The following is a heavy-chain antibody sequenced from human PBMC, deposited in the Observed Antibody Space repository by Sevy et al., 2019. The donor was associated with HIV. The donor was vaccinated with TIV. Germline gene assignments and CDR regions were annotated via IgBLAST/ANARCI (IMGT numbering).Heavy chain of an antibody. Sequence: CLRLSCTASGFTFGDYCMSWVRQAPGKGLEWVAFLKSDVYGGTVDHAASVRGRFVISRDDSKTIAYLQMNDLKTEDTGVYYCTPGKAAQSIFDYWGQGALVTVSS. CDR2: LKSDVYGGTV. D-gene: IGHD3-10*01. CDR1: GFTFGDYC. J-gene: IGHJ4*02. V-gene: IGHV3-49*04. CDR3: TPGKAAQSIFDY.